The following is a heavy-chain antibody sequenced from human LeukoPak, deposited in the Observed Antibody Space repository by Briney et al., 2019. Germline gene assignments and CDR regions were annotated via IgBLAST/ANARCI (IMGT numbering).Heavy chain of an antibody. Sequence: GGSLRLSCAASGFTFDSYWMHWVRQAPGKGLVWVSRIKSDGSGTSCADSVKGRFTISRDNAKNTLYLQMNSLRAEDTAVYYCLRGRLGDYWGQGTLVTVSS. V-gene: IGHV3-74*01. J-gene: IGHJ4*02. CDR2: IKSDGSGT. CDR3: LRGRLGDY. D-gene: IGHD6-19*01. CDR1: GFTFDSYW.